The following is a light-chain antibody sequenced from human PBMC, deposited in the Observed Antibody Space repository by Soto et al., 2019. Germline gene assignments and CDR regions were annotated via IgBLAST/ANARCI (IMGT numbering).Light chain of an antibody. CDR3: LQDYSYPRT. CDR1: QGIRSD. V-gene: IGKV1-6*01. CDR2: GAS. J-gene: IGKJ1*01. Sequence: AIQMTQFPPSLSASVGDTVTITCRASQGIRSDLGWYQQKPGRAPKLLIYGASRLQNGVPSRFSGSGSGTDFTLIISRLQPEDSETYYCLQDYSYPRTFGQGTKVDIK.